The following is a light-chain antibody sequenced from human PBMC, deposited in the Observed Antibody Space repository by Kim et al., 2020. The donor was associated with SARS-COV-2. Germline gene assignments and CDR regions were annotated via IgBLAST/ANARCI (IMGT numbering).Light chain of an antibody. V-gene: IGLV3-1*01. J-gene: IGLJ3*02. CDR2: QDI. Sequence: VSQGQPASITCSGDKLGDKYACWYQQKPGQSPVLVIYQDIKRPSGIPERFSGSNSGNTATLTISGTQAMDEADYYCQAWDSSTGVFGGGTQLTVL. CDR1: KLGDKY. CDR3: QAWDSSTGV.